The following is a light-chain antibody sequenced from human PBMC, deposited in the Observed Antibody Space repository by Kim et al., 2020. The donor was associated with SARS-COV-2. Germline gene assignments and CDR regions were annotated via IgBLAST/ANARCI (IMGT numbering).Light chain of an antibody. V-gene: IGKV3-20*01. CDR1: QSVSSY. J-gene: IGKJ4*01. Sequence: EVVLTQSPGTLSLSPGERATLSCRTSQSVSSYLAWYQQKPGQAPRLLIYGASSRATGIPDRFSVSGSGTDFTLTINRLEPEDFAVYYCQQFATAPLTFGGGTKVDIK. CDR2: GAS. CDR3: QQFATAPLT.